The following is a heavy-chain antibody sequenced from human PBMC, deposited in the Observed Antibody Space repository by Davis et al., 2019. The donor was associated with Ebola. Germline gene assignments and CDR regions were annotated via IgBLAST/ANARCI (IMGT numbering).Heavy chain of an antibody. D-gene: IGHD2-21*02. V-gene: IGHV4-39*01. CDR2: IYYSGST. J-gene: IGHJ4*02. CDR3: ARRVAYCGGDCYPNFDY. CDR1: GGSISSSSYY. Sequence: PSETLSLTCTVSGGSISSSSYYWGWIRQPPGKGLEWIGSIYYSGSTYYNPSLKSRVTISVDTSKNQFSLKLSSVTAADTAVYYCARRVAYCGGDCYPNFDYWGQGTLVTVSS.